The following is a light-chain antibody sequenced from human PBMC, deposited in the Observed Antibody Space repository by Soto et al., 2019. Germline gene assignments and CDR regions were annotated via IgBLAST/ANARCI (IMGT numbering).Light chain of an antibody. CDR1: RDIDNS. CDR2: AAS. CDR3: QKYNEAPWI. Sequence: DIQVTQSPPSLSASVGDRVTITCRASRDIDNSLAWYQQVPGKAPKLLIYAASTLQSGVPSRFRGSGSGTSFILTITSLQPKDVETYYCQKYNEAPWILGPGTKVDIK. J-gene: IGKJ1*01. V-gene: IGKV1-27*01.